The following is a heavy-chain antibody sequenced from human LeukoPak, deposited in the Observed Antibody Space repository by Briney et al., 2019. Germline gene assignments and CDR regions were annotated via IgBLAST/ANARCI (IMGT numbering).Heavy chain of an antibody. D-gene: IGHD6-13*01. V-gene: IGHV3-48*03. Sequence: GGSLRLSCAASGFTFSSYEMNWVRQAPGKGLEWVSYISSSGSTIYYADSVKGRFTISRDNAKNSLYLQMNGLRAEDTAVYYCARGGYSSSWYDGKGNWFDPWGQGTLVTVSS. CDR2: ISSSGSTI. J-gene: IGHJ5*02. CDR3: ARGGYSSSWYDGKGNWFDP. CDR1: GFTFSSYE.